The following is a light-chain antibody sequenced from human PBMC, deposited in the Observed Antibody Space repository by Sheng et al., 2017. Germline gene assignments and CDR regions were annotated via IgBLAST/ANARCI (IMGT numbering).Light chain of an antibody. J-gene: IGKJ4*01. Sequence: DIQMTQSPSTLSASVGDRVTITCRASQGISSYFAWYQQKPGKAPQLLIYAASTLQSGVPSRFSGSGSGTDFTLTISCLQSEDFATYYCQQYYSYLPLTFGGGTKVEIK. V-gene: IGKV1-9*01. CDR2: AAS. CDR1: QGISSY. CDR3: QQYYSYLPLT.